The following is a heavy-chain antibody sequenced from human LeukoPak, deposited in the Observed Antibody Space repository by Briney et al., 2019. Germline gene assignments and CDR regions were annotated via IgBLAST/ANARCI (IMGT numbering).Heavy chain of an antibody. CDR3: TGLVGRYSSGLYYYYFDY. Sequence: SGTLSLTCTVSGDSINSLDLWSWVRQPPGKGLEWIGEMYLSGTTHSNPSVKSRVTISIDKSKNQFFLNLSSVTAADTAVYYCTGLVGRYSSGLYYYYFDYWGQGTLVTVSS. CDR2: MYLSGTT. CDR1: GDSINSLDL. D-gene: IGHD3-22*01. J-gene: IGHJ4*02. V-gene: IGHV4-4*02.